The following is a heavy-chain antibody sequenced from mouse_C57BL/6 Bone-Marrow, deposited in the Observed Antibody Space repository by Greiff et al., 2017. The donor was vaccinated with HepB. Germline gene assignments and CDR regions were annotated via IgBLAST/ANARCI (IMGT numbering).Heavy chain of an antibody. D-gene: IGHD1-1*01. V-gene: IGHV7-1*01. CDR3: ARDAPITTVVAHWYFDV. Sequence: DVKLVESGGGLVQSGRSLRLSCATSGFTFSDFYMEWVRQAPGKGLEWIAASRNKANEYTTEYSASVKGLFIVSRDTSQSILYLQMNALRAEDTAIFDCARDAPITTVVAHWYFDVWGTGTTVTVSS. J-gene: IGHJ1*03. CDR2: SRNKANEYTT. CDR1: GFTFSDFY.